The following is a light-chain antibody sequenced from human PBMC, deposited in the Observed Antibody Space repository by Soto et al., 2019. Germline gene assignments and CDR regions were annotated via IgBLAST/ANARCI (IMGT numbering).Light chain of an antibody. J-gene: IGLJ2*01. CDR1: SSDIRGYNY. CDR2: GVS. CDR3: SSYRSSIIPVV. V-gene: IGLV2-14*01. Sequence: QSVLTQPASVSGSPGQSITISCTGTSSDIRGYNYVSWYQQHPGKAPKLMIYGVSNRPSGVSGRFCGSKSGNTASLTISGLQPEDEADYYCSSYRSSIIPVVFGGGTKLTVL.